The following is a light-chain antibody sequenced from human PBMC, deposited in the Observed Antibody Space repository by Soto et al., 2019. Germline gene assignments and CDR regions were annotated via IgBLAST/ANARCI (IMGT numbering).Light chain of an antibody. CDR2: EAA. J-gene: IGKJ3*01. CDR3: QQRGNWPLT. Sequence: EIAMTQSPATLSVSPGERATLSCRASQSVSSNLAWYQQKPGQAPSLLIYEAATRAAGVPARFSGSGFGTDFTLTISSLEPEDFAVYYCQQRGNWPLTFGPGTKVDIK. V-gene: IGKV3-11*01. CDR1: QSVSSN.